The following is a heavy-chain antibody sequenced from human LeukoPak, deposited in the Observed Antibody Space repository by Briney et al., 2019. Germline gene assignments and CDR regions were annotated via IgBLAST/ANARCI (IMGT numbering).Heavy chain of an antibody. V-gene: IGHV1-69*17. CDR2: IIPIFGIA. J-gene: IGHJ6*02. CDR1: GGTFSSYA. D-gene: IGHD3-3*01. CDR3: ARDSTRYYDFWSDYYYYGMDV. Sequence: SVKVSCKASGGTFSSYAISWVRQAPGQGLEWMGGIIPIFGIANYAQKFQGRVTITADKSTSTAYMELSSLRSEDTAVYYCARDSTRYYDFWSDYYYYGMDVWGQGTTVTVSS.